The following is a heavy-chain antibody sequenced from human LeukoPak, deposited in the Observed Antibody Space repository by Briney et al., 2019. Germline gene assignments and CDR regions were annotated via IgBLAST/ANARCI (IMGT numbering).Heavy chain of an antibody. Sequence: SETLSLTCTVSGGSISSYYWSWIRQPAGKGLEWIGRIYTSGSTNYNPSLKSRVTMSVDTSKNQFSLKLSSVTAADTAVYYCARTGEESAAGTIAPNWFDPWGQGTLVTVSS. CDR3: ARTGEESAAGTIAPNWFDP. D-gene: IGHD6-13*01. J-gene: IGHJ5*02. CDR1: GGSISSYY. V-gene: IGHV4-4*07. CDR2: IYTSGST.